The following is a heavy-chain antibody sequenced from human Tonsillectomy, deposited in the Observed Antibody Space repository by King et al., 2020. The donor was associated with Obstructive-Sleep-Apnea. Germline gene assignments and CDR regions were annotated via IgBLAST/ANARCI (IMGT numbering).Heavy chain of an antibody. CDR1: GGSISSYY. D-gene: IGHD5-18*01. CDR2: IYYSGST. CDR3: AGGWIVNTPMGPNFDY. Sequence: QLQESGPGLVKPSETLSLTCTVSGGSISSYYWSWNRQPPGKGLEWIGYIYYSGSTNYNPSLKSRVTISVDTSKNQFSLKLSSVTAADTAVYYCAGGWIVNTPMGPNFDYWGQGTLVTVSS. V-gene: IGHV4-59*01. J-gene: IGHJ4*02.